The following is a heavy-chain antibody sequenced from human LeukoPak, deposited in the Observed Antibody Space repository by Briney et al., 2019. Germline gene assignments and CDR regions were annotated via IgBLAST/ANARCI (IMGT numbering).Heavy chain of an antibody. CDR3: ARDSAGGSLALDY. Sequence: GGSLRLSCAASGFTSSDYYMSWIRRAPGKGLEWVSYISSSGSTIYYADSVKGRFTISRDNAKNSLYLQMNSLRAEDTAVYYCARDSAGGSLALDYWGQGTLVTVSS. CDR2: ISSSGSTI. CDR1: GFTSSDYY. J-gene: IGHJ4*02. D-gene: IGHD1-26*01. V-gene: IGHV3-11*04.